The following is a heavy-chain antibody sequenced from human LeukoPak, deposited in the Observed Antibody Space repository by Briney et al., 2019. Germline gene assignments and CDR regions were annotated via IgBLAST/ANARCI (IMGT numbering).Heavy chain of an antibody. V-gene: IGHV3-23*01. J-gene: IGHJ4*02. D-gene: IGHD5-24*01. CDR3: AKLTFAPVEMATGYFDY. Sequence: GGSLRLSCAASGFTFSSYAMSWVRQAPGKGLEWVSAISGSGGSTYYADSVKGRSTISRDNSKNTLYLQMNSLRAEDTAVYYCAKLTFAPVEMATGYFDYWGQGTLVTVSS. CDR2: ISGSGGST. CDR1: GFTFSSYA.